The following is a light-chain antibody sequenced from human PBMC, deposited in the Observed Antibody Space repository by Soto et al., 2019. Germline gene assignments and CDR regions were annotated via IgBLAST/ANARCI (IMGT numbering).Light chain of an antibody. CDR3: QQYHNSPLT. CDR1: QSISTY. J-gene: IGKJ1*01. CDR2: GAS. Sequence: EIVLTPSPGTLSLSPGERAALSGSASQSISTYLAWLQQKPGQAPRVLIYGASSRTTGIPDRFSGSGSGTDFTLTISRLEPEDFAVYYCQQYHNSPLTFGQGTKVDI. V-gene: IGKV3-20*01.